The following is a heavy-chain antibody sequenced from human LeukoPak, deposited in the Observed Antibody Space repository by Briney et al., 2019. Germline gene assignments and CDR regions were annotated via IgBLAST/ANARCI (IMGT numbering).Heavy chain of an antibody. J-gene: IGHJ4*02. V-gene: IGHV3-7*03. CDR2: IKQDGSEK. Sequence: PGGSLRLSCEASGFTFSAYLMSWVRQAPGKGLEWVANIKQDGSEKYYVDSVKGRFVISRDNAKNALYLQMNSLRAEDTAVYYCARVAWRQLWFCDYWGQGTLVTVSS. D-gene: IGHD5-18*01. CDR1: GFTFSAYL. CDR3: ARVAWRQLWFCDY.